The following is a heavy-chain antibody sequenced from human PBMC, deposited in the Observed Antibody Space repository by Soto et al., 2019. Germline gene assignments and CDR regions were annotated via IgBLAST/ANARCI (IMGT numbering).Heavy chain of an antibody. J-gene: IGHJ4*02. V-gene: IGHV4-39*01. CDR3: ARHRGYSYGYLDY. D-gene: IGHD5-18*01. CDR1: GGSISSSSYY. CDR2: IYYSGST. Sequence: LSLTCTVSGGSISSSSYYWGWIRQPPGKGLEWIGSIYYSGSTYYNPSLKSRVTISVDTSKNQFSLKLSSVTAADTAVYYCARHRGYSYGYLDYWGQGTLVTVSS.